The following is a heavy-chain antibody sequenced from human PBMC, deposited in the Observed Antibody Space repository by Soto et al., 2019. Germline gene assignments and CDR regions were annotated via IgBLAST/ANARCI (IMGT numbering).Heavy chain of an antibody. CDR2: ISYDGSNK. V-gene: IGHV3-30-3*01. CDR1: GFTFSSYA. CDR3: ARVERGSNDWAFDI. Sequence: GGSLRLSCAASGFTFSSYAMHWVRQAPGKGLEWVAVISYDGSNKYYADSVKGRFTISRDNSKNTLYLQMNSLRAEDTAVYYCARVERGSNDWAFDIWGQGTMVTVSS. J-gene: IGHJ3*02. D-gene: IGHD1-1*01.